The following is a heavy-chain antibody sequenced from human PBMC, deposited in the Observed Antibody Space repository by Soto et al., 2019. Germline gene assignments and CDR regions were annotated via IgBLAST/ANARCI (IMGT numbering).Heavy chain of an antibody. V-gene: IGHV1-46*01. D-gene: IGHD3-3*01. CDR1: GYTFTTYY. Sequence: ASVKVSCKASGYTFTTYYIQWVRQAPGQGLEWMGIINPSDGSTSYAQKFQGRVTMPRDTSTSTVYMELSSLRSDDTAVYYCAREAANYDFWSGYPPAPNYYYYGMDVWGQGTTVTAP. CDR2: INPSDGST. J-gene: IGHJ6*02. CDR3: AREAANYDFWSGYPPAPNYYYYGMDV.